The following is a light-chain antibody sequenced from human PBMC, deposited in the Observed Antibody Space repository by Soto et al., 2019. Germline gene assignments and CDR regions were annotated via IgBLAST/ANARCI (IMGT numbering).Light chain of an antibody. CDR1: SSDVGSYNY. CDR2: EVS. CDR3: NSYTSTNTWV. J-gene: IGLJ1*01. V-gene: IGLV2-14*01. Sequence: QSVLTQPASVSGSPGQSITISCTGTSSDVGSYNYVSWYQQHPGKAPKLMIYEVSNRPSGVSNRFSGSKSVNTASLTISGLQAEDEADYYCNSYTSTNTWVFGTGTKVTVL.